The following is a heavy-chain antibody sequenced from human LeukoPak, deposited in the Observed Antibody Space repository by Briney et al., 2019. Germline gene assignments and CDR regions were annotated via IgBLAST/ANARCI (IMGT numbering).Heavy chain of an antibody. CDR2: IYTSGST. D-gene: IGHD3-10*01. V-gene: IGHV4-4*09. CDR3: ARHSAGTWFGEALDY. J-gene: IGHJ4*02. Sequence: SETLSLTCTVSGGSISTYYWSWIRQPPGKGLEWIGYIYTSGSTNYNPSLRSRVTISVDTSKNQFSLKLSSVTAADTAVYYCARHSAGTWFGEALDYWGQGTLVTVSS. CDR1: GGSISTYY.